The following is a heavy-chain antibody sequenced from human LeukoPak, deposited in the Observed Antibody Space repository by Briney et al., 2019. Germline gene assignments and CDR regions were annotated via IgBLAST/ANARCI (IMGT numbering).Heavy chain of an antibody. J-gene: IGHJ1*01. Sequence: ASVNVSCKASGGTFSSYAISWVRQATGQGLEWMGWMNPNSGNTGYAQKFQGRVTMTRNTSISTAYMELSSLRSEDTAVYYCARVRQLAERSFQHWGQGTLVTVSS. CDR2: MNPNSGNT. CDR1: GGTFSSYA. CDR3: ARVRQLAERSFQH. V-gene: IGHV1-8*02. D-gene: IGHD1-1*01.